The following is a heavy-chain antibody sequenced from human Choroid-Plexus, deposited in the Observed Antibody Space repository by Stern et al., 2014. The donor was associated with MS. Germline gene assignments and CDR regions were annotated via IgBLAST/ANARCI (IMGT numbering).Heavy chain of an antibody. V-gene: IGHV3-30*18. J-gene: IGHJ4*02. D-gene: IGHD2/OR15-2a*01. CDR2: ISYDGSK. CDR3: AKDRQYLTFFFDF. CDR1: GFSFSSFG. Sequence: VQLVESGGGVVKPGRPLRLSCAASGFSFSSFGMHWVRQAPGKGLEWVAVISYDGSKYYADSVKGRFAISRDNSKNTLYLQMNSLRAEDTAVYYCAKDRQYLTFFFDFWGQGSLVTVSS.